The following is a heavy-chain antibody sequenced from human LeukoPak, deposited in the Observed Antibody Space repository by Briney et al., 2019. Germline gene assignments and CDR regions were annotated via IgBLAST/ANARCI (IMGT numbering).Heavy chain of an antibody. CDR2: INHSGST. CDR1: GGPFSGYY. CDR3: ARGRILWFGELLDY. D-gene: IGHD3-10*01. Sequence: SETLSLTCAVYGGPFSGYYWSWIRQPPGKGLEWIGEINHSGSTNYNPSLKSRVTISVDTSKNQFSLKLSSVTAADTAVYYCARGRILWFGELLDYWGQGTLVTVPS. V-gene: IGHV4-34*01. J-gene: IGHJ4*02.